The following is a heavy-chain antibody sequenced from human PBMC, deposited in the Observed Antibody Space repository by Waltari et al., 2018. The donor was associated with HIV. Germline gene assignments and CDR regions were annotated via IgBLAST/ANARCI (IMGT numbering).Heavy chain of an antibody. V-gene: IGHV3-9*01. J-gene: IGHJ4*02. CDR1: GFTFDDYA. D-gene: IGHD5-12*01. Sequence: EVQLVESGGGLVQPGRSLRLSCAASGFTFDDYAMHWVRQAPGKGLEGVSGISWNSGSIGYADSVKGRFTISRDNAKNSLYLQMNSLRAEDTALYYCAKDIRADGYNPLDYWGQGTLVTVSS. CDR2: ISWNSGSI. CDR3: AKDIRADGYNPLDY.